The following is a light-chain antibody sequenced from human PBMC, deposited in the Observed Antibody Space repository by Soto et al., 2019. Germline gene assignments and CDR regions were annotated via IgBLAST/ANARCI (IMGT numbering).Light chain of an antibody. CDR1: SSNIGNNY. CDR3: GTWDSNLSAEV. CDR2: DNS. Sequence: QSVLTQPPSVSAAPGQKVTISCSGSSSNIGNNYVSWYQQLPGRAPKLVIYDNSKRPSGIPDRFSGSKSATSATLGVTGLQTGDEADYYCGTWDSNLSAEVFGGGTKVTVL. J-gene: IGLJ3*02. V-gene: IGLV1-51*01.